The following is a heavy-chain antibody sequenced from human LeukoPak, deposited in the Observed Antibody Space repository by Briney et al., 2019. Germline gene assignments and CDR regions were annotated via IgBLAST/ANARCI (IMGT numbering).Heavy chain of an antibody. CDR1: GFTVSSNY. V-gene: IGHV3-53*01. D-gene: IGHD2-15*01. CDR3: AKTPVCSGDTCYRGRRIDS. Sequence: GGSLRLSCAASGFTVSSNYMSWVRQAPGKGLEWVSVIYSGGSTYYADSVKGRFTISRDNSKNTLFLQMNSLRSEDTAIYYCAKTPVCSGDTCYRGRRIDSWGQGTLVTVSS. J-gene: IGHJ4*02. CDR2: IYSGGST.